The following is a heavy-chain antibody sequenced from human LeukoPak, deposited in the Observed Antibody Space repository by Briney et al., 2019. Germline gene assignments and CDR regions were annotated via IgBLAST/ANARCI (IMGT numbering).Heavy chain of an antibody. CDR2: ISYDGSNK. V-gene: IGHV3-30-3*01. Sequence: EGSLRLSCAASGFTFSSYAMHWVRQAPGKGLEWVAVISYDGSNKYYADSVKGRFTISRDNSKNTLYLQMNSLRAEDTAVYYCAREPDVWFGELFGPRPYGMDVWGQGTTVTVSS. J-gene: IGHJ6*02. CDR3: AREPDVWFGELFGPRPYGMDV. CDR1: GFTFSSYA. D-gene: IGHD3-10*01.